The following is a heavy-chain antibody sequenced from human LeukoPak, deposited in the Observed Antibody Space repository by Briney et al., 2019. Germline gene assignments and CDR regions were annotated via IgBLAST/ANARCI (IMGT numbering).Heavy chain of an antibody. CDR2: ISSNGGST. J-gene: IGHJ4*02. D-gene: IGHD1-1*01. CDR1: GFTFSRYA. Sequence: GGSLRLSCAASGFTFSRYAMNWVRQAPGKGLEYVSAISSNGGSTYYANSVKGRSTISRDNSKNTLYLQMGSLRAEGMAVYFCARDLLAATTTTGRSLDYWGQGTLVTVSS. CDR3: ARDLLAATTTTGRSLDY. V-gene: IGHV3-64*01.